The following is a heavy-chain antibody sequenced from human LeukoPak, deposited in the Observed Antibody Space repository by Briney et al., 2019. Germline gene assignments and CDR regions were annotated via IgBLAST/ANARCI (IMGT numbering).Heavy chain of an antibody. CDR2: INNSGST. V-gene: IGHV4-34*01. J-gene: IGHJ6*03. Sequence: SETLSLTCAVSGGPFSGYYWSWVCQPPGKGVEWIGEINNSGSTNYNPSLKSRVTISLETPKNQFYLKLSPVTAADTAVYYCARGLEWGLPQHYYYYMDVWGEGTTVTVSS. D-gene: IGHD1-26*01. CDR1: GGPFSGYY. CDR3: ARGLEWGLPQHYYYYMDV.